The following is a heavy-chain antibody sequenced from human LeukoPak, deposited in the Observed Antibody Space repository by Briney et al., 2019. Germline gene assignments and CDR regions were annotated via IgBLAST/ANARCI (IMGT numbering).Heavy chain of an antibody. CDR2: IYSGGST. CDR3: VRDNYGSGTYYHEY. J-gene: IGHJ4*02. V-gene: IGHV3-53*04. CDR1: GFSVSSHY. Sequence: GGSLRLSCAASGFSVSSHYMSWVRQAPGKGLEWVSVIYSGGSTNYADSVKGRFTISRHTSENTLYFQMNSLRPEGTAVYFCVRDNYGSGTYYHEYWGQGTLVTVSS. D-gene: IGHD3-10*01.